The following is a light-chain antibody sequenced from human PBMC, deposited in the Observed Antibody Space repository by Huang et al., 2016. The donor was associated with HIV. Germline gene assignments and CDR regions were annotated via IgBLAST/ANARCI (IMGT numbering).Light chain of an antibody. CDR2: GAS. CDR3: QQYDYWPPVT. V-gene: IGKV3-15*01. Sequence: IVMTQSPVTLSVSPGERAALSCRAGQSIKSNLAWYQQQPGQAPSLLIYGASTRATGVPARFSGSVSGTEFTLTINNLQSDDFAVYYCQQYDYWPPVTFGQGTKV. CDR1: QSIKSN. J-gene: IGKJ1*01.